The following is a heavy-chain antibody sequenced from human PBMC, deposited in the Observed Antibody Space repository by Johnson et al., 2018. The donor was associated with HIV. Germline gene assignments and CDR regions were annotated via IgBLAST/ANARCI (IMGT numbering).Heavy chain of an antibody. CDR3: ARVSYSSLALDF. J-gene: IGHJ3*01. V-gene: IGHV3-30*07. D-gene: IGHD6-6*01. Sequence: VISYDGSNKYYADSVKGRFTISRDNSMNTLYLQVNSLRLEDTAIYYCARVSYSSLALDFWGQGTVVTASS. CDR2: ISYDGSNK.